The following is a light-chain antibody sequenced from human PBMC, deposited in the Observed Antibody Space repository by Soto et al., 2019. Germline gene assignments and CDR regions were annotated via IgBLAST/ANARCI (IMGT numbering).Light chain of an antibody. Sequence: DIQLTQSPSFLSASVGDRVTITCRASQGISSYLAWYQQKPGKAPKLLIYAASTLQSGVPSTFSGSGSETEFSLKVSSLQREDFATYYCQQTFGQGSKVEIK. CDR2: AAS. V-gene: IGKV1-9*01. CDR3: QQT. CDR1: QGISSY. J-gene: IGKJ2*01.